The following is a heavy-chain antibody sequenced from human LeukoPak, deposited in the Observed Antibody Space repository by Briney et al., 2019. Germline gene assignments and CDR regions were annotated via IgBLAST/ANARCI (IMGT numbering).Heavy chain of an antibody. CDR3: ARVQYYGSGSLYFDY. CDR1: GFTFSSYS. J-gene: IGHJ4*02. Sequence: GGSLRLSCAASGFTFSSYSMNWVRQAPGKGLEWVSYISSSSSTIYYADSVKGRFTISRDNAKNSLYLQMNSLRDEDTAVYYCARVQYYGSGSLYFDYWGQGTLSPSPQ. D-gene: IGHD3-10*01. CDR2: ISSSSSTI. V-gene: IGHV3-48*02.